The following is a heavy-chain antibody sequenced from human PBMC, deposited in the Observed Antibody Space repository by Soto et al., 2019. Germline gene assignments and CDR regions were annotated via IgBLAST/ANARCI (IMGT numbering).Heavy chain of an antibody. CDR2: IYYSGST. Sequence: QVQLQESGPGLVKPSQTLSLTCTVSGGSISSGGYYWSWIRQHPGKGLEVIRYIYYSGSTYYNPSLKTRVTISVDTTKNQFSLNLSSVTAADTAVYYCARAVANYDILTGFSPEYFQHWGQGTLVTVSS. V-gene: IGHV4-31*03. CDR1: GGSISSGGYY. D-gene: IGHD3-9*01. CDR3: ARAVANYDILTGFSPEYFQH. J-gene: IGHJ1*01.